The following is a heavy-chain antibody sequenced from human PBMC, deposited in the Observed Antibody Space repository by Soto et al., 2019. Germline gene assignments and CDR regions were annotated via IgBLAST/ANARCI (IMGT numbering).Heavy chain of an antibody. CDR1: GFTFSSYA. J-gene: IGHJ3*02. CDR3: ASSELRDDAFDI. D-gene: IGHD1-26*01. V-gene: IGHV3-23*01. Sequence: GGSLRLSCAASGFTFSSYAMSWVRQAPGKGLEWVSAISGSGGRTYYADSVKGRFTISRDNSKNTLYLQMNSLRAEDTAVYYCASSELRDDAFDIWGQGTMVTVSS. CDR2: ISGSGGRT.